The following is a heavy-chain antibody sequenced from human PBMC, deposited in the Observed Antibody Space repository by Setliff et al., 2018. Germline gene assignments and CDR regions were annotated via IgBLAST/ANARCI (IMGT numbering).Heavy chain of an antibody. V-gene: IGHV1-8*01. CDR2: MNPNSGNT. D-gene: IGHD1-26*01. J-gene: IGHJ5*02. CDR3: ARRYSGTSRGAFDP. Sequence: VQVSCKASGYTFSSYDINWVRQATGQGPEWMGWMNPNSGNTGYAQKFQGRVSMTRNTSISTAYMELSNLRSEDTAVYFCARRYSGTSRGAFDPWGPGTLVTVSS. CDR1: GYTFSSYD.